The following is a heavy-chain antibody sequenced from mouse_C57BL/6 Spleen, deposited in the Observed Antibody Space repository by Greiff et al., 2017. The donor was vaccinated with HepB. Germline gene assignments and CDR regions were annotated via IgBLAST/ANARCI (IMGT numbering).Heavy chain of an antibody. CDR1: GYTFTSYW. CDR2: IHPSDSDT. CDR3: AISNWRPNYFDY. V-gene: IGHV1-74*01. Sequence: QVQLQQSGAELVKPGASVKVSCKASGYTFTSYWMHWVKQRPGQGLEWIGRIHPSDSDTNYNQKFKGKATLTVDKSSSTAYMQLSSLTSEDSAVYYCAISNWRPNYFDYWGQGTTLTVSS. D-gene: IGHD4-1*01. J-gene: IGHJ2*01.